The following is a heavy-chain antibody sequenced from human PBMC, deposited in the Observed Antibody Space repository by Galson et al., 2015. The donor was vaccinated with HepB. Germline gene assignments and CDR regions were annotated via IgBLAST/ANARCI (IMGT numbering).Heavy chain of an antibody. J-gene: IGHJ6*03. CDR3: ARGGRDTAIRAYYYYMDV. V-gene: IGHV4-34*01. Sequence: ETLSLTCAVYGGSFSSYYWNWIRQPPGKGLEWIGDINHGGGTNYNPSLKSRVTISGDTSKNQISLNLTSVTAADTAVYYCARGGRDTAIRAYYYYMDVWGKGTTATVSS. D-gene: IGHD2-21*02. CDR2: INHGGGT. CDR1: GGSFSSYY.